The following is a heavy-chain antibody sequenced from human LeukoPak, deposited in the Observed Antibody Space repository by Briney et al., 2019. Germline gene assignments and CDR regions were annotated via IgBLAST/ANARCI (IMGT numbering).Heavy chain of an antibody. V-gene: IGHV3-7*01. CDR2: IKQDGSEK. Sequence: GGSLRLSCAASGFTFSSYWMSWVRQAPGKGLEWVANIKQDGSEKYYVDSVKGRFTIPRDNAKNSLYLQMNSLRAEDTAVYYCAREGLVTAIGVDFDYWGQGTLVTVSS. CDR1: GFTFSSYW. D-gene: IGHD2-21*02. J-gene: IGHJ4*02. CDR3: AREGLVTAIGVDFDY.